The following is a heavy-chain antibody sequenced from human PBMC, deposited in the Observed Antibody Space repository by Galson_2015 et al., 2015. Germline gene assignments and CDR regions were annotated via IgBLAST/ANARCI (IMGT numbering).Heavy chain of an antibody. D-gene: IGHD5/OR15-5a*01. J-gene: IGHJ4*02. CDR2: INHSGST. CDR1: GGSFSGYY. CDR3: ARGMSTLYYFDY. V-gene: IGHV4-34*01. Sequence: ETLSLTCAVYGGSFSGYYWSWIRQPPGKGLEWIGEINHSGSTNYNPSLKSRVTISVDTSKNQFSLKLSSVTAADTAVYYCARGMSTLYYFDYWGQGTLVTVSS.